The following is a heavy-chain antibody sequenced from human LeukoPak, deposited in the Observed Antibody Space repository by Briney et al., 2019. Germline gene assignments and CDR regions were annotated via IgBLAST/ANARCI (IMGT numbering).Heavy chain of an antibody. D-gene: IGHD3-22*01. CDR1: GFTFSSYA. CDR3: AKDQYYYDSSGYSGGFDY. J-gene: IGHJ4*02. Sequence: GGSLRLSCAASGFTFSSYAMSWVRQAPGKGLEWVSAISGSGGSTYYADSVKGRFTIPRDNSKNTLYLQMNSLRAEDTAVYYCAKDQYYYDSSGYSGGFDYWGQGTLVTVSS. V-gene: IGHV3-23*01. CDR2: ISGSGGST.